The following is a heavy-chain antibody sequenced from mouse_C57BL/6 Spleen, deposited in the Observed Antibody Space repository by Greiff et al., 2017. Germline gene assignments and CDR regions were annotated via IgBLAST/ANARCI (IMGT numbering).Heavy chain of an antibody. Sequence: QVQLQQSGAELVKPGASVKNSCKASGYAFSSYWMNWVKQRPGKGLEWIGQIYPGDGDTNYNGKFKGKATLTADKSSSTAYMQLSSLTSEDSAVYFCARSGDGYSYAMDYWGQGTSVTVSS. J-gene: IGHJ4*01. V-gene: IGHV1-80*01. CDR2: IYPGDGDT. D-gene: IGHD2-3*01. CDR1: GYAFSSYW. CDR3: ARSGDGYSYAMDY.